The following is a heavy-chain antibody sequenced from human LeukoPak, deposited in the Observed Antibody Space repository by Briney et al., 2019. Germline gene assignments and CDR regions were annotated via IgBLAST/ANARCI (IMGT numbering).Heavy chain of an antibody. CDR1: GYTFTSYD. CDR3: ARGQRRITIFGGYYYMDV. D-gene: IGHD3-3*01. CDR2: MNPNSGNT. Sequence: ASVKVSCKASGYTFTSYDINWVRQATGQGREWMGWMNPNSGNTGYAQKFQGRVTMTRNTSISTAYMELSSLRSEDTAVYYCARGQRRITIFGGYYYMDVWGKGTTVTVSS. J-gene: IGHJ6*03. V-gene: IGHV1-8*01.